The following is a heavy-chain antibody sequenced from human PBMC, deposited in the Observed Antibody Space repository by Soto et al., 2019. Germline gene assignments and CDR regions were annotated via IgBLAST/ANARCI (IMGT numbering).Heavy chain of an antibody. CDR1: GFTFSSYA. D-gene: IGHD6-19*01. CDR3: AKDPSQWLVPFDY. J-gene: IGHJ4*02. Sequence: EVQLLESGGGLVQPGGSLRLSCAASGFTFSSYAMSWVRQAPGKGLEWVSAISGSGGSTYYADSVKGRFTISRDNSKNTRYLQMNSLRAEDTAVYYCAKDPSQWLVPFDYWGQGTLVTVSS. V-gene: IGHV3-23*01. CDR2: ISGSGGST.